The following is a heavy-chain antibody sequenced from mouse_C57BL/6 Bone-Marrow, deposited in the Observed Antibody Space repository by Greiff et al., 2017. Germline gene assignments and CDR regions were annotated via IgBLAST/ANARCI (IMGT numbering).Heavy chain of an antibody. CDR2: ISSGGSYT. CDR1: GFTFSSYG. V-gene: IGHV5-6*01. Sequence: EVKLVESGGDLVKPGGSLKLSCAASGFTFSSYGMSWVRQTPDKRLEWVATISSGGSYTYYPDSVKGRFTISRDNAKNTLYLQMSSLKSEDTAMYYCARERTGKAYWGQGTLVTVSA. CDR3: ARERTGKAY. D-gene: IGHD4-1*01. J-gene: IGHJ3*01.